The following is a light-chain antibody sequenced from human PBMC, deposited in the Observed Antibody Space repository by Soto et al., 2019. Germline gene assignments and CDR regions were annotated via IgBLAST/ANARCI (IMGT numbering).Light chain of an antibody. CDR3: AAWDDSLIGSV. V-gene: IGLV1-44*01. J-gene: IGLJ1*01. CDR1: SSNIGSNT. Sequence: QSVLTQPPSASGTPGQRVTISCSGSSSNIGSNTVNWYQQFPGTAPKLLIYGNNQRPSGVPDRFSGSKSGTSASLAISGLQSEDEADYYCAAWDDSLIGSVFGTGTKVIV. CDR2: GNN.